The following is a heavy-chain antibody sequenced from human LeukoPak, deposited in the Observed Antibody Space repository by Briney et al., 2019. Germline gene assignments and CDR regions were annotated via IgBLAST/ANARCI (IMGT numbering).Heavy chain of an antibody. D-gene: IGHD2-2*01. V-gene: IGHV3-11*04. CDR1: GFTFSDYD. Sequence: GGSLRLSCAASGFTFSDYDMSWIRQTPGKGLEWVSYISSSAGTIYYADSVKGRFTISRDNAKNSLYLEMNSLRVEDTAVYYCARDWYHAIDYWGQGTLVTVSS. CDR3: ARDWYHAIDY. J-gene: IGHJ4*02. CDR2: ISSSAGTI.